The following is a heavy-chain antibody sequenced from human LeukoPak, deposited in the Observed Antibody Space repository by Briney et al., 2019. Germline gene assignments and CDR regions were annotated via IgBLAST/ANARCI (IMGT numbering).Heavy chain of an antibody. CDR1: DSSFTSDYY. D-gene: IGHD2/OR15-2a*01. V-gene: IGHV4-38-2*01. J-gene: IGHJ3*01. Sequence: SETLSLTCAGSDSSFTSDYYWAWIRQTPGKGLEWVGSLHPRRNSYYHPSFQSRVTLSFDASNNQFSLRLASVTAADTALYYCAKHSRVIVGTTCAFDVWGPGTKVTVSS. CDR2: LHPRRNS. CDR3: AKHSRVIVGTTCAFDV.